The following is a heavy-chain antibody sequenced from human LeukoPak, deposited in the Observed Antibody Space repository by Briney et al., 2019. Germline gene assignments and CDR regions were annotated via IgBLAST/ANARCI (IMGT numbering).Heavy chain of an antibody. D-gene: IGHD3-9*01. CDR1: GYTFTGYY. J-gene: IGHJ4*02. CDR3: ARGSRYFDWLLYY. V-gene: IGHV1-2*04. CDR2: INPNSGGT. Sequence: EASVKVSCKASGYTFTGYYMHWVRQAPGQGLEWMGWINPNSGGTNYAQKFQGWVTMTRDTSISTAYMELSRLRSDDTAVYYCARGSRYFDWLLYYWGQGTLVTVSS.